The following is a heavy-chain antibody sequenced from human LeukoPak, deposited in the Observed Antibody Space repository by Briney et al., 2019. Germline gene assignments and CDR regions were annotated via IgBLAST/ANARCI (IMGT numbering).Heavy chain of an antibody. CDR2: ISSSGSTI. CDR3: ARDIRSSSPGDYFDY. D-gene: IGHD6-6*01. J-gene: IGHJ4*02. Sequence: PGGSLRLSCAASGFTFSSYEMNWVRQAPGKGLEWVSYISSSGSTIYYADSVKGRFTISRDNAKNSLYLQMNSLRAEDTAVYYCARDIRSSSPGDYFDYWGQGALVTVSS. CDR1: GFTFSSYE. V-gene: IGHV3-48*03.